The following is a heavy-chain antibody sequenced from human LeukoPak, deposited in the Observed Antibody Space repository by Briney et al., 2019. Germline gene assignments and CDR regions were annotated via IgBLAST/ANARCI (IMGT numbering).Heavy chain of an antibody. Sequence: SETLSLTCTVSGGSISSSSYYWGWIRQPLGKGLEWIGTIYYSGYTYYNPSLESRVTISVDTSKNQFSLKLSSVTAADTAIYYCAKHYMGSSYNRGLDYWGQGTLVTVSS. CDR1: GGSISSSSYY. V-gene: IGHV4-39*01. CDR3: AKHYMGSSYNRGLDY. CDR2: IYYSGYT. D-gene: IGHD3-10*01. J-gene: IGHJ4*02.